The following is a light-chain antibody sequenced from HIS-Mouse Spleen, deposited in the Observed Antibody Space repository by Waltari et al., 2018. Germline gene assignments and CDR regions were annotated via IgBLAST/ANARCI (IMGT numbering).Light chain of an antibody. CDR3: QQRSNWPPLT. CDR2: DAS. Sequence: EIVLTQSPATLSLSPGERATLSCRASQSVSSYLAWYQQKPGQAPRLLIYDASNRATGIPGRFSGSWSGTDFTLTISSLEPEDFAVYYCQQRSNWPPLTFGGGTKVEIK. V-gene: IGKV3-11*01. CDR1: QSVSSY. J-gene: IGKJ4*01.